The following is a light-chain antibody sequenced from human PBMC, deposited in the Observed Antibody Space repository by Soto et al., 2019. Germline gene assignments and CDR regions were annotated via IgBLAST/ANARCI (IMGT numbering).Light chain of an antibody. CDR3: MQGTHWPIT. Sequence: DVLMTQSPLSLPVTLGQPASSSCRSNQSLVHSDGIAYFSWFQQRPGRSPRRLIYKVSTRASGVPARFSGSGSGTDFALKISRLEAEDVGVYYCMQGTHWPITFGQGTRLEI. CDR1: QSLVHSDGIAY. CDR2: KVS. J-gene: IGKJ5*01. V-gene: IGKV2-30*02.